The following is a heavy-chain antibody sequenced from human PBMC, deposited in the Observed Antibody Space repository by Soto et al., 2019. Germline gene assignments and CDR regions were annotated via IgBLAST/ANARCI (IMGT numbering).Heavy chain of an antibody. Sequence: GGSLRLSCAASGFTFSNYAMSWVRQAPGKGLEWVSAMSGSGSSTYYADSVKGRFTISRDNSRNTLYLQMNSLRAEDTAVYYCAKRSGSGWSGVTYIDYWGQGTLVTV. D-gene: IGHD6-19*01. CDR1: GFTFSNYA. J-gene: IGHJ4*02. CDR3: AKRSGSGWSGVTYIDY. V-gene: IGHV3-23*01. CDR2: MSGSGSST.